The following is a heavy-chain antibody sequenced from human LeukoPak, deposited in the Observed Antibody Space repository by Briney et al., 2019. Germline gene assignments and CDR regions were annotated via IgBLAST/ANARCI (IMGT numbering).Heavy chain of an antibody. J-gene: IGHJ4*02. Sequence: SETLSLTCTVSGGSISTYYWSWIRQPPGKGLEWIGYIYYSGSSNYNPSLKSRVTISGDTSKNQFSLKLSSVTAADTAVYYCANSIDFDYGDYYFDYWGQGALVTISS. D-gene: IGHD4-17*01. V-gene: IGHV4-59*08. CDR1: GGSISTYY. CDR3: ANSIDFDYGDYYFDY. CDR2: IYYSGSS.